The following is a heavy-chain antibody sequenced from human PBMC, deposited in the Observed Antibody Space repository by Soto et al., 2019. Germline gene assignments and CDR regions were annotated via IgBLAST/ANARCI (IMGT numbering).Heavy chain of an antibody. CDR3: ARETFLYDFWSGFYYDYYGMDV. D-gene: IGHD3-3*01. J-gene: IGHJ6*02. V-gene: IGHV1-69*13. CDR2: IIPIFGTA. CDR1: GYSFTNYD. Sequence: GASVKVSCKASGYSFTNYDINWVRQAPGQRLEWKGGIIPIFGTANYAQKFQGRVTITADESTSTAYMELSSLRSEDTAVYYCARETFLYDFWSGFYYDYYGMDVWGQGTTVTVSS.